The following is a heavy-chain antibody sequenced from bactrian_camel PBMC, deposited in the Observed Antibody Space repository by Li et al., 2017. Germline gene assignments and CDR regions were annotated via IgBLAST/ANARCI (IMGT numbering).Heavy chain of an antibody. CDR1: GFTYSRVC. J-gene: IGHJ6*01. V-gene: IGHV3S55*01. CDR3: AARPINTRDCVAGGRAEFGY. CDR2: IDAAGTR. D-gene: IGHD1*01. Sequence: QVQLVESGGGSAQAGGSLRLSCVVTGFTYSRVCVGWFRQAPGKEREEVASIDAAGTRKYADSVKGRFTISKDNAKNTLYLQMNDLRPEDTAMYYCAARPINTRDCVAGGRAEFGYWGQGTQVTVS.